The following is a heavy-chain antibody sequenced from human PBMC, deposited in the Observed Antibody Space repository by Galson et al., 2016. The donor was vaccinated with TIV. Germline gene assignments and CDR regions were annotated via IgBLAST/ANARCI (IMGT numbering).Heavy chain of an antibody. CDR2: IYPVDSDT. Sequence: QSGAEVKEPGESLKISCKGSGYRFSNYWIAWVRQMPGKGLEWMGVIYPVDSDTRYSPSFQGQVTISADKSISTAYLQWNSLKASDSAIYYCARERDSGYAYYFDFGGQGTLVTVSS. D-gene: IGHD6-25*01. V-gene: IGHV5-51*03. J-gene: IGHJ4*02. CDR3: ARERDSGYAYYFDF. CDR1: GYRFSNYW.